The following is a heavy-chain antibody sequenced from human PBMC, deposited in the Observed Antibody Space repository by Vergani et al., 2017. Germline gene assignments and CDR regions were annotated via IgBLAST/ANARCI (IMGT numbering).Heavy chain of an antibody. CDR1: RGSISSGSYY. CDR2: IYTSGST. CDR3: ASDYSNSH. V-gene: IGHV4-61*02. J-gene: IGHJ1*01. D-gene: IGHD4-11*01. Sequence: QVQLQESGPGLVKPSQTLSLTCTVSRGSISSGSYYWSWIRQPAGKGLEWIGRIYTSGSTNYNPSLKSRVTISVDTSKNQFSLKLSSVTAADTAVYYCASDYSNSHWGQGTLVTVSS.